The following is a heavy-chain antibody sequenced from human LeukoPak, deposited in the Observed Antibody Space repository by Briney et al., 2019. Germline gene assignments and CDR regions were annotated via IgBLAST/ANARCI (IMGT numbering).Heavy chain of an antibody. CDR1: GFTFSSYS. CDR2: ISSSSSTI. CDR3: ARGYCSGGSCYSGYYGMDV. D-gene: IGHD2-15*01. J-gene: IGHJ6*02. Sequence: GGSLRLSCAASGFTFSSYSMNWVRQAPGKGLEWVSYISSSSSTIYYADSVKGRSTISRDNAKNSLYLQMNSLRDEDTAVYYCARGYCSGGSCYSGYYGMDVWGQGTTVTVSS. V-gene: IGHV3-48*02.